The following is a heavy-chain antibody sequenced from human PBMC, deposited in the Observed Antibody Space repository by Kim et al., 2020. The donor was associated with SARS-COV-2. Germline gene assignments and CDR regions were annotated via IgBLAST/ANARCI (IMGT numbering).Heavy chain of an antibody. D-gene: IGHD4-17*01. CDR3: VRKYYGDLDI. CDR1: GFIFSAYA. J-gene: IGHJ4*02. V-gene: IGHV3-23*01. CDR2: IHSSGDST. Sequence: GSLRLSCAASGFIFSAYAMSWVRQAPEKGLEWISYIHSSGDSTNYADSVRGRFTISRDNSRNTLYLQMNSLRADDTAVYYCVRKYYGDLDIWGQGTLVTV.